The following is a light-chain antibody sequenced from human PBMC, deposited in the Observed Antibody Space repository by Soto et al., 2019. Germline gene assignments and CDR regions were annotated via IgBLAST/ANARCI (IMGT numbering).Light chain of an antibody. CDR2: GAS. CDR3: QQYNNWVFT. CDR1: QTRSTS. V-gene: IGKV3D-15*01. Sequence: DIVLTQSPGTLCLSPWDTATITCKASQTRSTSLSWYQQKPGKPPRLLIYGASKRATGIPARFSGSGSGTEFTLTISSLQSEDFAVYYCQQYNNWVFTFGPGTKVDIK. J-gene: IGKJ3*01.